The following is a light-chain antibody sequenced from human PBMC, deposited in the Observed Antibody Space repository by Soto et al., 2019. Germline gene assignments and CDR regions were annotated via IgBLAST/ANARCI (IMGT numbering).Light chain of an antibody. V-gene: IGKV1-39*01. CDR3: QQRYEPPLT. J-gene: IGKJ4*01. CDR2: GAS. Sequence: DIQMTQSPSSLSASVGDRVTITCRASQYISRYLNWYQQKPGKAPKLLIYGASNLQSGVPSGFSGSGSGKDFPLTISRLQPEDCATYFCQQRYEPPLTFGAGTKVEI. CDR1: QYISRY.